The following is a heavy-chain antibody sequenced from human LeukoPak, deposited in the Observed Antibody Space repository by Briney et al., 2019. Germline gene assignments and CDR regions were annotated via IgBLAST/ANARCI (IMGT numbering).Heavy chain of an antibody. Sequence: GGSLRLSCAASGFTFSSYGMNWVRQAPGKGLEWVSSIRSSSSYIYYADSVKGRFTISRDNAKNSLYLQMNSLRDEDTAVYYCARDRRQYSYGALFDYSGQGTLVTVSS. CDR2: IRSSSSYI. CDR3: ARDRRQYSYGALFDY. CDR1: GFTFSSYG. V-gene: IGHV3-21*01. D-gene: IGHD5-18*01. J-gene: IGHJ4*02.